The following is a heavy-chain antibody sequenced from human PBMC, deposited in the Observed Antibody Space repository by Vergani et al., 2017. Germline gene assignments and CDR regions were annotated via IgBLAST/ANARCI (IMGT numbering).Heavy chain of an antibody. CDR2: IYYSGST. D-gene: IGHD3-22*01. CDR1: GGSISNNNYY. CDR3: ARHLPVVIVGGAFDI. V-gene: IGHV4-39*01. J-gene: IGHJ3*02. Sequence: QLQLQESGPGLVKPSETLSLTCTVSGGSISNNNYYWGWIRQPPGKGLEWIGSIYYSGSTYYNPSLKSRVTISVDTSKNKFSLKLSSVTAADTAVYFCARHLPVVIVGGAFDIWGQGTMVTVSS.